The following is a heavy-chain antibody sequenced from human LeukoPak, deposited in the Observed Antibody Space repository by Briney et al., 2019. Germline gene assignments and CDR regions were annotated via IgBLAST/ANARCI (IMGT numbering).Heavy chain of an antibody. D-gene: IGHD4-17*01. CDR1: GGTFSSYA. CDR3: ARRMTTVSTNWFDP. J-gene: IGHJ5*02. Sequence: SVKVSCKASGGTFSSYAISWVRQAPGQGLEWMGRIIPILGIANYAQKFQGRVTITADKSTSTAYMELSSLRSEDTAVYYCARRMTTVSTNWFDPWGQGTLVTVSS. CDR2: IIPILGIA. V-gene: IGHV1-69*04.